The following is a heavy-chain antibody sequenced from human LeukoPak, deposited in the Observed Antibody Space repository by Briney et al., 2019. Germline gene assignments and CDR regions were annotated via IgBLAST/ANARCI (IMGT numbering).Heavy chain of an antibody. CDR3: AKDPSRVAVPAAMNG. Sequence: GRSLRLSCAASGFTFSSYAMHWVRQAPGKGLEWVAVISYDGSNKYYADSVKGRFTISRDNSKNTLYLQMNSLRAEDTAVYYCAKDPSRVAVPAAMNGWGQGTLVTVSS. CDR1: GFTFSSYA. J-gene: IGHJ4*02. V-gene: IGHV3-30-3*01. CDR2: ISYDGSNK. D-gene: IGHD2-2*01.